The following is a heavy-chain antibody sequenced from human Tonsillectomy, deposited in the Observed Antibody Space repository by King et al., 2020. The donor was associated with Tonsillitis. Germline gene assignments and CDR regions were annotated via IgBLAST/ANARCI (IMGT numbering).Heavy chain of an antibody. Sequence: QLQESGPGLVKPSETLSLTFKVSCGSISRSRYFWDWIRHPPGKGLDWIGRSYYSGSTYYNPFLKSRGTISVDTSKNHFSLKLSAVTAADTAVYYCARRATGIVVVPATRDAFDIWGQGTMVTVSS. CDR3: ARRATGIVVVPATRDAFDI. V-gene: IGHV4-39*01. D-gene: IGHD2-2*01. J-gene: IGHJ3*02. CDR1: CGSISRSRYF. CDR2: SYYSGST.